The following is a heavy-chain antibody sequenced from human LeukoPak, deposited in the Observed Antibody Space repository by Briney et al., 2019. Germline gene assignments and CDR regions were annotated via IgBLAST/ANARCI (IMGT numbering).Heavy chain of an antibody. V-gene: IGHV4-39*07. J-gene: IGHJ4*02. CDR2: IYYSGST. D-gene: IGHD3-22*01. CDR1: GGSISSSSYY. Sequence: PSETLSLTCTVSGGSISSSSYYWGWIRQPPGKGLEWIGSIYYSGSTYYNPSLKSRVTISVDTSKNQFSLKLSSVTAADTAVYYCARGMIVVWGQGTLVTVSS. CDR3: ARGMIVV.